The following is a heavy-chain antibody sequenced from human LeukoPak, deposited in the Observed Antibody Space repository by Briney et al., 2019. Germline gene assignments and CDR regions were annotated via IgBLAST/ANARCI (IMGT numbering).Heavy chain of an antibody. CDR2: IWYDGSIK. V-gene: IGHV3-33*01. Sequence: PGGSLRLSCAASGFSFSSYGMHWVRQAPGKGLEWVAVIWYDGSIKYYGDSVKGRFTISRDNSKNTLYLQMNSLRAEDTAVYYCARDSPYCSGGSCHYYFDYWGQGTLVTVSS. D-gene: IGHD2-15*01. CDR3: ARDSPYCSGGSCHYYFDY. J-gene: IGHJ4*02. CDR1: GFSFSSYG.